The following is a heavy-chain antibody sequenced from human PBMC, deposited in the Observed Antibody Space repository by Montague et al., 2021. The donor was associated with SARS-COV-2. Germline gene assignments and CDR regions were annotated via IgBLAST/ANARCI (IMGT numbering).Heavy chain of an antibody. Sequence: SETLSLTCNVTGDSITNYYWSWIRQPPGKGLEWIGFLYSNGVSKYNPSLNRRVTMSIDTAKSHFSLKLTSVSAADTAVYYCARVGVITTWFYFDYWGQGTLVTVSS. CDR1: GDSITNYY. CDR2: LYSNGVS. D-gene: IGHD3-22*01. V-gene: IGHV4-59*01. CDR3: ARVGVITTWFYFDY. J-gene: IGHJ4*02.